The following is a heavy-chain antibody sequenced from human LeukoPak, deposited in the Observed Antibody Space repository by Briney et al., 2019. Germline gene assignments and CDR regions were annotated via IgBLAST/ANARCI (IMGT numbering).Heavy chain of an antibody. Sequence: SETLSLTCTVSGYSISIGYYWGWIRQPPGKGLEWIGSIYHSGSTYYNPSLKSRVTLSVDKSKNQFSLKLSSVTAADTAVYYCARRWMVRVRGNWFDPWGQGTLVTVSS. J-gene: IGHJ5*02. CDR1: GYSISIGYY. D-gene: IGHD3-10*01. V-gene: IGHV4-38-2*02. CDR2: IYHSGST. CDR3: ARRWMVRVRGNWFDP.